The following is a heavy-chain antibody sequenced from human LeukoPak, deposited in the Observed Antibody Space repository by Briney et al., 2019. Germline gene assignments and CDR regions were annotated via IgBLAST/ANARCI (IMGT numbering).Heavy chain of an antibody. CDR1: GGSFSGYY. D-gene: IGHD4-11*01. Sequence: PSETLSLTCAVYGGSFSGYYWSWIRQPPGKGLEWIGEINHSGSTNYNPSLKSRVTISVDTSKNQFSLKLSSVTAADTAVYYCARDGIYSTQHYYYYYYMDVWGKGTTVTVSS. CDR3: ARDGIYSTQHYYYYYYMDV. J-gene: IGHJ6*03. V-gene: IGHV4-34*01. CDR2: INHSGST.